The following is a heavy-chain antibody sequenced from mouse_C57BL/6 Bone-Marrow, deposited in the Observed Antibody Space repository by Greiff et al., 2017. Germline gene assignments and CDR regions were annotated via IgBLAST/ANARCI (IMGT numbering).Heavy chain of an antibody. CDR3: ARRWFDY. CDR1: GYTFTSYW. J-gene: IGHJ2*01. Sequence: QVQLQQPGAELVKPGASVKLSCKASGYTFTSYWMQWVKQRPGQGLEWIGEIDPSDSYTNYNQKFKGKATLTVDTSSSTAYMQLSSLTSEDSAVYYCARRWFDYWGQGTNLTVSS. V-gene: IGHV1-50*01. CDR2: IDPSDSYT.